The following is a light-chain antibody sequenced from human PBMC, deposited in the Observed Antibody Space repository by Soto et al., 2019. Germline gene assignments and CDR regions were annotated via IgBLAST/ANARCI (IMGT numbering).Light chain of an antibody. V-gene: IGLV2-14*01. Sequence: QSALTQPASVSGSPGQSITISCTGTSNDVGGYNFVSWYQQHPGKAPKLMIHEVSNRPSGVSNRFSGSKSGNTASLTISGLQAEDEADYYCSSYTTSTTWVFGGGTQLTVL. CDR2: EVS. J-gene: IGLJ3*02. CDR3: SSYTTSTTWV. CDR1: SNDVGGYNF.